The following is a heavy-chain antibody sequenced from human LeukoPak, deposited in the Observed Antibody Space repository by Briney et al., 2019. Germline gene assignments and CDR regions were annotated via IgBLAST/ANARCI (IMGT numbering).Heavy chain of an antibody. J-gene: IGHJ4*02. CDR2: IYTSGNT. CDR3: ARGRGSSWYYFDY. CDR1: SGSISSCY. Sequence: KSSETLSLTCTVSSGSISSCYWSWVRQPAGKGLEWIGRIYTSGNTNYNPSLKGRVTMSVDTSKNQFSLNLSSVTAADTAVYYCARGRGSSWYYFDYWGQGTLVTVSS. D-gene: IGHD6-13*01. V-gene: IGHV4-4*07.